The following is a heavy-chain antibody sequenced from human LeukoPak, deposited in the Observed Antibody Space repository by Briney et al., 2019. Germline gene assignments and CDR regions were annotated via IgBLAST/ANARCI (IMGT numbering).Heavy chain of an antibody. J-gene: IGHJ4*02. CDR2: IYSGGTT. V-gene: IGHV3-66*01. CDR3: ARALSGWHDIDY. Sequence: GGSLRLSCAASGFTFSSNYMSWVRQAPGKEMEWVAVIYSGGTTYYADSVKGRFTISRDNSKNTVYLQMNSLRVEDTAVYYCARALSGWHDIDYWGQGTLVTVSS. CDR1: GFTFSSNY. D-gene: IGHD6-19*01.